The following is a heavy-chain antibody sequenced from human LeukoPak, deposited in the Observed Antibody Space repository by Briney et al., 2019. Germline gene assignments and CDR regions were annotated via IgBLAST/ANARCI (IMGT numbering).Heavy chain of an antibody. CDR3: AKDQKNYYDNTGLDY. J-gene: IGHJ4*02. CDR1: GFTFSDYY. CDR2: ISSSGSTI. Sequence: PGGSLRLSCAASGFTFSDYYMSWVRQAPGKGLEWVSYISSSGSTIYYADSVKGRFTISRDNAKNSLYLQMNSLRAEDTALYYCAKDQKNYYDNTGLDYWGQGTLVTVSS. V-gene: IGHV3-11*01. D-gene: IGHD3-22*01.